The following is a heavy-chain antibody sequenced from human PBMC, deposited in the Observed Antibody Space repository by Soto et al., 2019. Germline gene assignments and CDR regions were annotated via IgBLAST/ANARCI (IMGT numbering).Heavy chain of an antibody. V-gene: IGHV1-8*01. CDR1: GYTFTSYD. CDR2: MNPNSGNT. D-gene: IGHD3-22*01. Sequence: ASVKVSCKASGYTFTSYDINWVRQATGQGLEWMGWMNPNSGNTGYAQKFQGRVTMTRNTSISTAYMELSSLRPEDTAVYYCARASVTYYYDSSGYVNWFDPWGQGTLVTVSS. J-gene: IGHJ5*02. CDR3: ARASVTYYYDSSGYVNWFDP.